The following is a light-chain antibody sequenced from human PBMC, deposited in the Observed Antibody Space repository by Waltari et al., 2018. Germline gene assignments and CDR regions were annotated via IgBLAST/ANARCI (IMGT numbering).Light chain of an antibody. CDR2: EGT. CDR3: FSYADGRSLV. CDR1: STDLGSSSL. V-gene: IGLV2-23*01. Sequence: QSALTQPASVSGSPGQSITISCTGSSTDLGSSSLVSWYQHPPDKAPKLLIYEGTERPSGISHRFSGSKSGNTASLTISTLQAEDEADYYYFSYADGRSLVFGGGTKLTVL. J-gene: IGLJ2*01.